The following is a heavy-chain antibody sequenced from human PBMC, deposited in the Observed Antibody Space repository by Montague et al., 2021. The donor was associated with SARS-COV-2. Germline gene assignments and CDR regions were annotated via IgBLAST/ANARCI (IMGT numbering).Heavy chain of an antibody. CDR2: IYSSGST. CDR1: GDSISSGSHY. Sequence: TLSLTCTVSGDSISSGSHYWSWIRQPAGKGLEWIGRIYSSGSTNYNPSLKSRVTISVDTSKNQFSLNLSSVTAADTAVYYCAGVGGHEYRFFDYWGQGSLVTVSS. J-gene: IGHJ4*02. V-gene: IGHV4-61*02. CDR3: AGVGGHEYRFFDY. D-gene: IGHD2-2*01.